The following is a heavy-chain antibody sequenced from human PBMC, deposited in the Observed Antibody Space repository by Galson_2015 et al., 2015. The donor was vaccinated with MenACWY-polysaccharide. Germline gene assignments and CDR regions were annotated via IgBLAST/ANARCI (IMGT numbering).Heavy chain of an antibody. CDR1: GSRFSNSG. V-gene: IGHV3-33*01. D-gene: IGHD2-2*01. J-gene: IGHJ3*02. Sequence: SLRLSCAASGSRFSNSGMHWVRQAPGKGLEWVAVIQYDGSSKEYADSVKGRFTISRDNSKNTVFLEMNTLGVEDTAVYYCAREGSRIVFHAFDIWGQGTMVTVSS. CDR2: IQYDGSSK. CDR3: AREGSRIVFHAFDI.